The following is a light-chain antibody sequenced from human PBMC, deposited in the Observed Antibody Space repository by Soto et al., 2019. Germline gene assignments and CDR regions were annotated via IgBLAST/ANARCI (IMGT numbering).Light chain of an antibody. CDR2: AAS. CDR3: KQYYSFPWT. CDR1: QSISTY. J-gene: IGKJ1*01. Sequence: IQMTQSPSSLSASVGNRVTITCRASQSISTYLAWYQQKPGKAPELLIYAASTLQSGVPSRFSGSGSGTDFTLTISCLQSEDFATYYCKQYYSFPWTFG. V-gene: IGKV1D-8*01.